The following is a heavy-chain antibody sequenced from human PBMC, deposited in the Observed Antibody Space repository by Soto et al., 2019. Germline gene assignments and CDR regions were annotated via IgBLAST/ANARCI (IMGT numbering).Heavy chain of an antibody. Sequence: QITLKESGPTLVKPTQTLTLTCTFSGFSLSTNGVGVGWIRQPPGKALEWLALIYWDDDKRYSPSLKSRLSITKDTSTNQVVLTMTNMDPVDAATYYCAHSRYEYADYAYWGQGTLVTVSS. CDR3: AHSRYEYADYAY. CDR2: IYWDDDK. D-gene: IGHD4-17*01. J-gene: IGHJ4*02. V-gene: IGHV2-5*02. CDR1: GFSLSTNGVG.